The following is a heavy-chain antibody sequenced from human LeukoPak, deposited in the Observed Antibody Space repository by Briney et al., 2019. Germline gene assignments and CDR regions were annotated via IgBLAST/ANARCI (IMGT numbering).Heavy chain of an antibody. CDR1: GFNFRNYG. CDR2: ISYDGSNK. D-gene: IGHD4-17*01. Sequence: GVLTLSCAACGFNFRNYGIQRVRQAPGKGLESVAVISYDGSNKYYADSVKGRFTISRDNSKNTLYLQMNSLRAEDTAVYYCAKDLWNDYGDYYDAFDIWGQGTMVTVSS. V-gene: IGHV3-30*18. J-gene: IGHJ3*02. CDR3: AKDLWNDYGDYYDAFDI.